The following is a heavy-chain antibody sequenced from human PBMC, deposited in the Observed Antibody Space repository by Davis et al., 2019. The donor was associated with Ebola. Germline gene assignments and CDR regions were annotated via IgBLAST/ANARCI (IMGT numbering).Heavy chain of an antibody. V-gene: IGHV5-10-1*01. CDR3: ARHRPPTYYYGSGSLDWFDP. Sequence: GESLKISCKGSGYSFTSYWISWLRQMPWKGLEWMGRIDPSDSYTNYSPSFQGHVTISADKSISTAYLQWSSLKASDTAMYYCARHRPPTYYYGSGSLDWFDPWGQGTLVTVSS. CDR1: GYSFTSYW. CDR2: IDPSDSYT. D-gene: IGHD3-10*01. J-gene: IGHJ5*02.